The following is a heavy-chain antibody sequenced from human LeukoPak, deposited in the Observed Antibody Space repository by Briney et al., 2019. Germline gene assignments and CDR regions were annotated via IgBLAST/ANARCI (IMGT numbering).Heavy chain of an antibody. Sequence: GGSLRLSCAASGFTFSSYAMSWVRQAPGKGLEWVSAISGSGGSTYHADSVKGRFTISRDNSKNTLYLQMNSLRAEDTAVYYCATNPMIVVVTHSEYWGQGTLVTVSS. V-gene: IGHV3-23*01. CDR3: ATNPMIVVVTHSEY. J-gene: IGHJ4*02. CDR1: GFTFSSYA. CDR2: ISGSGGST. D-gene: IGHD3-22*01.